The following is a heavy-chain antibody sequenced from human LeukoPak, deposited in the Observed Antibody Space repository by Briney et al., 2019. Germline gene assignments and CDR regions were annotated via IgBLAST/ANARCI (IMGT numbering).Heavy chain of an antibody. Sequence: QPGGSLRLSCAASGFTFSSYWMSWVRQAPGKGLEWVANIKQDGSEKYYVDSVKGRFTISRDNAKNSLYLQMNSLRAEDTAVYYCARTNYGDSHYYYYGMDVWGQGTTVTVSS. V-gene: IGHV3-7*01. D-gene: IGHD4-17*01. J-gene: IGHJ6*02. CDR2: IKQDGSEK. CDR3: ARTNYGDSHYYYYGMDV. CDR1: GFTFSSYW.